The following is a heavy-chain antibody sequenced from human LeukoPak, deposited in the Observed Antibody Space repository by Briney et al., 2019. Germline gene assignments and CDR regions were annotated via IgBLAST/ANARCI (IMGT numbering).Heavy chain of an antibody. CDR2: IRYDGSNK. V-gene: IGHV3-30*02. CDR1: GFTFSSYG. CDR3: ANQATTVVTPSGFYGY. J-gene: IGHJ4*02. Sequence: GGSLRLSCAASGFTFSSYGMHWVRQAPGKGLEWVAFIRYDGSNKYYADSVKGRFTISRDNSKNTLYLQMNSLRAEDTAVYYCANQATTVVTPSGFYGYWGQGTLVTVSS. D-gene: IGHD4-23*01.